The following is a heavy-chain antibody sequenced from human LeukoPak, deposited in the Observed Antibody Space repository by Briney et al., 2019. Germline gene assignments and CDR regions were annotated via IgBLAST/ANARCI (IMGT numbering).Heavy chain of an antibody. D-gene: IGHD3-10*01. V-gene: IGHV5-51*01. Sequence: NLGESLKISCKGSGYSFPSYWIGWARQVPGKGPEWRGIIYPGDSDTRYSPSFQGQVTISADKSISTAYLQWSSLKASDTAMYYCARLRGSGTYYKSLDYWGQGTLVTVSS. CDR2: IYPGDSDT. CDR1: GYSFPSYW. J-gene: IGHJ4*02. CDR3: ARLRGSGTYYKSLDY.